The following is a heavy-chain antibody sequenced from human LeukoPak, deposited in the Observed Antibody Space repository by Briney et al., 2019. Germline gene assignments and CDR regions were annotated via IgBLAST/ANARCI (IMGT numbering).Heavy chain of an antibody. D-gene: IGHD3-22*01. J-gene: IGHJ4*02. CDR1: GFTFGDYA. V-gene: IGHV3-49*04. Sequence: PGRSLRLSCTASGFTFGDYAMSWVRQAPGKGLECVGFIRSKAYGGTTEYAASVKGRFTISRDDSKSIACLQMNSLKTEDTAVYYCTGLYYFDASALGYWGQGTLVTVSS. CDR3: TGLYYFDASALGY. CDR2: IRSKAYGGTT.